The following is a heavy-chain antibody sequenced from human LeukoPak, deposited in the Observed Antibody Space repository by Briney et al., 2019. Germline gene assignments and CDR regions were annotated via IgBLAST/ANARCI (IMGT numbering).Heavy chain of an antibody. Sequence: GGSLRLSCAASGFTVSSNYMSWVRQAPGKGLEWVSVIYSGGSTYYADSVKGRFTISRDNSKNTLYLQMNSLRAEDTAVYYCARSKVIFGSYGALYYFDYWGQGTLVTVFS. D-gene: IGHD1-26*01. CDR2: IYSGGST. J-gene: IGHJ4*02. CDR1: GFTVSSNY. V-gene: IGHV3-53*01. CDR3: ARSKVIFGSYGALYYFDY.